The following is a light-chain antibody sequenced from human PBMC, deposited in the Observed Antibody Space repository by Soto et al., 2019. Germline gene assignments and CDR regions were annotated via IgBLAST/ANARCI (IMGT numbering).Light chain of an antibody. J-gene: IGKJ4*02. CDR2: GAS. CDR1: QSVSSSY. CDR3: QQCFLSPRLT. Sequence: EIVLTQSPGPLSLSPGERDTLSCRASQSVSSSYLAWYRQKPGTAPRLLIYGASSRATGIPDMFSGSGSGTDVTLTISRLEPEDFAVYYCQQCFLSPRLTCGGGTKLEIK. V-gene: IGKV3-20*01.